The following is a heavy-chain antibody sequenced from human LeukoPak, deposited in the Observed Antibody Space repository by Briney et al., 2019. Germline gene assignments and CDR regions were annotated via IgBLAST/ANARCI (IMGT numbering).Heavy chain of an antibody. Sequence: GGSLRLSCAASGFTFSNYYMSWIRQAPGKGLEWVSYISSSSSYTNYADSVKGRFTISRDNTKNSLYLQMNSLRAEDTAVYYCARALDYYDSSGYYPFDYWGQGTLVTVSS. CDR1: GFTFSNYY. CDR3: ARALDYYDSSGYYPFDY. J-gene: IGHJ4*02. CDR2: ISSSSSYT. V-gene: IGHV3-11*06. D-gene: IGHD3-22*01.